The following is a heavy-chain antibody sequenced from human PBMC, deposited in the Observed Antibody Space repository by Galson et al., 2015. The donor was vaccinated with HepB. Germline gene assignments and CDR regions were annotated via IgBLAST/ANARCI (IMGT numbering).Heavy chain of an antibody. CDR2: IYYSGST. CDR1: GGSISSSSYY. V-gene: IGHV4-39*01. J-gene: IGHJ4*02. Sequence: ETLSLTCTVSGGSISSSSYYWGWIRQPPGKGLEWIGSIYYSGSTYYNPSLKSRVTISVDTSKNQFSLKLSSVTAADTAVYYCARHGSTVGLELLFYDHWGQGTLVTVSS. CDR3: ARHGSTVGLELLFYDH. D-gene: IGHD1-7*01.